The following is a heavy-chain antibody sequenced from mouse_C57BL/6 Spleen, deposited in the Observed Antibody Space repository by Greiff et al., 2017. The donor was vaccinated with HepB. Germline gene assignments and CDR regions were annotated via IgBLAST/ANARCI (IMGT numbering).Heavy chain of an antibody. D-gene: IGHD2-5*01. CDR3: ARAGHSNWFAY. J-gene: IGHJ3*01. CDR2: INPNNGGT. Sequence: EVQLQQSGPELVKPGASVKISCKASGYTFTDYYMNWVKQSHGKSLEWIGDINPNNGGTSYNQKFKGKATLTVDKSSSTAYMELRSLTSEDSSVYYCARAGHSNWFAYWGQGTLVTVPA. CDR1: GYTFTDYY. V-gene: IGHV1-26*01.